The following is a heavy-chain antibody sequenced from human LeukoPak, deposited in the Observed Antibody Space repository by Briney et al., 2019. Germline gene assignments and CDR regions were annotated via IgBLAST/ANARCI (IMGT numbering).Heavy chain of an antibody. D-gene: IGHD6-19*01. CDR3: ARGLPGYSSGWYLY. V-gene: IGHV4-34*01. J-gene: IGHJ4*02. Sequence: PSETLSLTCAVYGGSFSGYYWSWIRQPPGKGLEWMGEINHSGSTNYNPSLKSRVTISVDTSKNQFSLKLSSVTAADTAVYYCARGLPGYSSGWYLYWGQGTLVTVSS. CDR2: INHSGST. CDR1: GGSFSGYY.